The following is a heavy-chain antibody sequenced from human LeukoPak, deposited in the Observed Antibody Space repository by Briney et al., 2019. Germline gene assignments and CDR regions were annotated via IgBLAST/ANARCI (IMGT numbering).Heavy chain of an antibody. V-gene: IGHV3-23*01. CDR3: AISKPYYDFWSGYLTTFDY. D-gene: IGHD3-3*01. CDR2: ISGSGGST. Sequence: GGSLRLSCAASGFTFSSYAMSWVRQAPGKGLEWVSAISGSGGSTYYADSVKGRFTISRDNPKNTLYLQMNNLRAEDTAVYYCAISKPYYDFWSGYLTTFDYWGQGTLVTVSS. J-gene: IGHJ4*02. CDR1: GFTFSSYA.